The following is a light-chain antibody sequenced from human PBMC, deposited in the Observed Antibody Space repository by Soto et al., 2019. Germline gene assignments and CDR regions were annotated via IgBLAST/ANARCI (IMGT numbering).Light chain of an antibody. J-gene: IGKJ1*01. CDR1: QTISTW. CDR3: QQYNRYS. Sequence: DLQMTQSPSTLSASVGDRVTITCRASQTISTWLAWYQQRPGKAPKLLIYHASTLESGVPSRFSGSGSGTEFTLTISSLQPDDFATYYCQQYNRYSFGQGTKVDI. V-gene: IGKV1-5*01. CDR2: HAS.